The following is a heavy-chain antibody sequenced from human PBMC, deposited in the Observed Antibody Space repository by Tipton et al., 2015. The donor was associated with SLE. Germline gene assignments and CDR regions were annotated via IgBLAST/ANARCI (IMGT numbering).Heavy chain of an antibody. V-gene: IGHV1-18*01. CDR2: ISTYSGTT. J-gene: IGHJ3*02. D-gene: IGHD3-16*01. CDR1: GYTFNDYG. CDR3: ARGIEGGWGAFDI. Sequence: QLVQSGVEVKRSGASLKVSCKASGYTFNDYGITWVRQAPGQGLEWMGWISTYSGTTDYAQKFQGRVIMTRETSTRTAYMGLRSLTSDDTAVYYWARGIEGGWGAFDIWGQGRRVTVSS.